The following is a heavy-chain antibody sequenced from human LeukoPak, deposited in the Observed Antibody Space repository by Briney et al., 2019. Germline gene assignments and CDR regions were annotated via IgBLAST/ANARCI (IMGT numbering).Heavy chain of an antibody. CDR1: GGSISSSSYY. CDR2: IYYSGST. V-gene: IGHV4-39*02. CDR3: AREPLGWYDAFDI. D-gene: IGHD2-15*01. J-gene: IGHJ3*02. Sequence: SSETLSLTCTVSGGSISSSSYYWGWIRQPPGKGLEWIGSIYYSGSTYYNPSLKSRVTISVDTSKNQFSLKLSSVTAADTAVYYCAREPLGWYDAFDIWGQGTMVTVSS.